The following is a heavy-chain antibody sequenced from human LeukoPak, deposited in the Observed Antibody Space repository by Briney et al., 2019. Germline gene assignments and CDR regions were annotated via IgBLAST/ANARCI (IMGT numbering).Heavy chain of an antibody. V-gene: IGHV3-11*04. CDR2: ISSSGSTI. D-gene: IGHD3-10*01. CDR3: ARDHRITMVRGASEPNWFDP. CDR1: GFTYRDYY. Sequence: GGSLRLSCAACGFTYRDYYMSWIRQDPGKGLEGVSYISSSGSTIYYADSVKGRFTISRDNAKNSLYRQMNSLRAEDTAVYYCARDHRITMVRGASEPNWFDPCGQGTLVTVSS. J-gene: IGHJ5*02.